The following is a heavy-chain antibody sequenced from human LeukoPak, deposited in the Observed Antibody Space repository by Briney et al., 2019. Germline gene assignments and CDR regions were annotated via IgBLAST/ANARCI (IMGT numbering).Heavy chain of an antibody. J-gene: IGHJ4*02. CDR3: ARVEVNGDYVSPY. D-gene: IGHD4-17*01. CDR2: ISSSSSYI. Sequence: GGSLRLSCAASGFTLSSYSMNWVRQAPGKGLEWVSSISSSSSYIYYADSVKGRFTISRDNAKNSLYLQMNSLRAEDTAVYYCARVEVNGDYVSPYWGQGTLVTVSS. V-gene: IGHV3-21*01. CDR1: GFTLSSYS.